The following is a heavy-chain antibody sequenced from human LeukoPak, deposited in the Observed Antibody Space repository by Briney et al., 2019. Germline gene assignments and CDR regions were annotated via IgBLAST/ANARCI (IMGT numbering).Heavy chain of an antibody. V-gene: IGHV3-21*01. CDR3: AKHPGDFTGIVDYYHMDV. CDR1: GFIFSTYS. D-gene: IGHD1-26*01. Sequence: GGSLRLSCAASGFIFSTYSMTWVRQTPGKGLEWVASISSSTAYTSYAESLKGRFTISRDNAKNSLFLQMNSLRAEDTAVYYCAKHPGDFTGIVDYYHMDVWGKGTTVTVSS. CDR2: ISSSTAYT. J-gene: IGHJ6*03.